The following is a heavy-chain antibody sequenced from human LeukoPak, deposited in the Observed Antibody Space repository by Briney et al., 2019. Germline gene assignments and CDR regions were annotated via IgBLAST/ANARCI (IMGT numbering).Heavy chain of an antibody. CDR2: INPNSGGT. CDR1: GYTFTGYY. Sequence: ASVKVSCKASGYTFTGYYMHWVRQAPGQGLEWMGWINPNSGGTNYAQKFQGRVTMTRDTSTSTVYMELSSLRSEDTAVYYCARDSGGGWPDYWGQGTLVTVSS. V-gene: IGHV1-2*02. CDR3: ARDSGGGWPDY. D-gene: IGHD6-19*01. J-gene: IGHJ4*02.